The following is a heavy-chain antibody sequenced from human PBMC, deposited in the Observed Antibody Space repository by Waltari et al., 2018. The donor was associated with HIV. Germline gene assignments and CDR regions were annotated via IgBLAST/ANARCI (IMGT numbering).Heavy chain of an antibody. Sequence: EVQLVESGGGLVQPGGSLRLSCAASGFTFSIYWMSWLRQAPGKGLEWGGKCKSDGSGKHDADFVGWRFSISRDNTEIARSLQMNSLRAEDTAVYDCAKYSGSYWGAHNWFDPWGQGTLVTVSS. CDR1: GFTFSIYW. CDR2: CKSDGSGK. D-gene: IGHD1-26*01. V-gene: IGHV3-7*01. CDR3: AKYSGSYWGAHNWFDP. J-gene: IGHJ5*02.